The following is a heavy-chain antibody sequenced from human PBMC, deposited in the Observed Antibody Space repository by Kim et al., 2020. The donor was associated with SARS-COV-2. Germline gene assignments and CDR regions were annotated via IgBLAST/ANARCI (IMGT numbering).Heavy chain of an antibody. Sequence: SETLSLTCAVYGGSFSGYYWSWIRQPPGKGLEWIGEINHSGSTNYNPSLKSRVTISVDTSKNQFSLKLSSVTAADTAVYYCARAAYYDILTGYYPRFDYWGQGTLVTVSS. CDR3: ARAAYYDILTGYYPRFDY. J-gene: IGHJ4*02. D-gene: IGHD3-9*01. V-gene: IGHV4-34*01. CDR1: GGSFSGYY. CDR2: INHSGST.